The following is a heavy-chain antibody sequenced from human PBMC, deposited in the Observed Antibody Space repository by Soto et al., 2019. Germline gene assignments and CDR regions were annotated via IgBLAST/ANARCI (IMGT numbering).Heavy chain of an antibody. Sequence: ASVKVSCKASGYTFTSYYMHWVRQAPGQGLEWMGIINPSGGSTSYAQKFQGRVTMTRDTSTSTVYMELSSLRSEDTAVYYCARGDLGYCISTSCYSPYYYYGMDVWGQ. D-gene: IGHD2-2*01. CDR3: ARGDLGYCISTSCYSPYYYYGMDV. V-gene: IGHV1-46*01. J-gene: IGHJ6*02. CDR1: GYTFTSYY. CDR2: INPSGGST.